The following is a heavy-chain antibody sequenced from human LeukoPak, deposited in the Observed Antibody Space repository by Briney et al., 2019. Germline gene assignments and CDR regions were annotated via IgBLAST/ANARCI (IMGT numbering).Heavy chain of an antibody. D-gene: IGHD4-17*01. J-gene: IGHJ4*02. CDR1: GYTFTSYG. CDR2: ISAYNGNT. V-gene: IGHV1-18*01. Sequence: ASVKVSCKASGYTFTSYGISWVRQAPGQGLECMGWISAYNGNTNYAQKLQGRVTMTTDTSTTTAYMELRSLRSDDTAVYFCARGSDYGDYGDYWGQGTLVTVSS. CDR3: ARGSDYGDYGDY.